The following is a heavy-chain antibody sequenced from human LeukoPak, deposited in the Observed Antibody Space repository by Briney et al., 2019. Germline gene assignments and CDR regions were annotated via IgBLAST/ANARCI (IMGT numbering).Heavy chain of an antibody. CDR3: AKEESTSYYYETSDDQH. J-gene: IGHJ1*01. Sequence: GASVKVSCKASGYTFTGYYMHWVRQAPGQGLEWMGWINPNSGGTNYAQNFQGRVTMTRDTSISTAYMELSRLRSDDTAVYYCAKEESTSYYYETSDDQHWGQGTLVTVSS. V-gene: IGHV1-2*02. CDR2: INPNSGGT. D-gene: IGHD3-22*01. CDR1: GYTFTGYY.